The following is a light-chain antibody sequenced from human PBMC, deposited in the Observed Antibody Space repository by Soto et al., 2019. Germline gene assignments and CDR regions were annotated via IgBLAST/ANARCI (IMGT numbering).Light chain of an antibody. J-gene: IGLJ1*01. V-gene: IGLV2-8*01. CDR1: SSDVGAYHY. CDR2: EVS. Sequence: QSVLTQPPSASGSPGQSVTISCTGTSSDVGAYHYVSWYQQHPGKAPTLIIYEVSQRPSGVPDRFSGSKSGNTASLTVSGLQADDEADYYRSSYAGTNNYVFGTGTKVPS. CDR3: SSYAGTNNYV.